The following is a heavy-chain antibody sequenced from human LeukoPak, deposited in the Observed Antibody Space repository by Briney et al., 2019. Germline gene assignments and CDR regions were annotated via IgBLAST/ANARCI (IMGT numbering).Heavy chain of an antibody. CDR2: IRSDASYT. CDR3: TRDFVTPAVSDL. J-gene: IGHJ4*02. Sequence: PGGPLSLSCAASGCTLSSYTMNWVRQAPGKGLEWVSSIRSDASYTDYADLVKGRFTISRDSAKNSLYLQMNSLRAEDTAVHYCTRDFVTPAVSDLWGQGTLVTVSS. CDR1: GCTLSSYT. V-gene: IGHV3-21*01. D-gene: IGHD2-2*01.